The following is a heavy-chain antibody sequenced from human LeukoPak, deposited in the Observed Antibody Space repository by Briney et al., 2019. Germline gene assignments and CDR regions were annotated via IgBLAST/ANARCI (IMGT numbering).Heavy chain of an antibody. CDR2: MNPNIGNT. CDR3: ARVYSSSWKRLFNWFDP. CDR1: GYTFTSYD. V-gene: IGHV1-8*01. Sequence: ASVKVSCKASGYTFTSYDINWVRQATGQGLEWMGWMNPNIGNTGYAQKFQGRVTMTRNTSISTAYMELSSLRSEDTAVYYCARVYSSSWKRLFNWFDPWGQGTLVTVSS. D-gene: IGHD6-13*01. J-gene: IGHJ5*02.